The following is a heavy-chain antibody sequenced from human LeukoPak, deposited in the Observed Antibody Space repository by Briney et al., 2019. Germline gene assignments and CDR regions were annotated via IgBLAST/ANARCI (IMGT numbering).Heavy chain of an antibody. J-gene: IGHJ4*02. D-gene: IGHD6-19*01. CDR3: ARGPRSSGWYYPPMPDFDY. CDR1: GGSFSGYY. Sequence: PSETLSLTCAVYGGSFSGYYWSGIRQPPGKGLEWIGEINHSGSTNYNPSRKSRVTISVDTSKNQFSLKLSSVTAADTAVYYCARGPRSSGWYYPPMPDFDYWGQGTLVTVSS. V-gene: IGHV4-34*01. CDR2: INHSGST.